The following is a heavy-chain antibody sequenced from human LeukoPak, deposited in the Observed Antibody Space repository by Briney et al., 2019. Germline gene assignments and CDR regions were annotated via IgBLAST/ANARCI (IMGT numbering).Heavy chain of an antibody. D-gene: IGHD1-1*01. CDR2: INQDTFEK. Sequence: GGSLRLSCAGSGVTDSGFTFSSDWMTWVRQPPGKGLEWVANINQDTFEKYYADSVKGRFTISRDHAKNSVYLQMDSLGVDDTAVYFCASFPNWNGAEYYFEHWGPGTLVLVSS. J-gene: IGHJ4*02. V-gene: IGHV3-7*01. CDR1: GVTDSGFTFSSDW. CDR3: ASFPNWNGAEYYFEH.